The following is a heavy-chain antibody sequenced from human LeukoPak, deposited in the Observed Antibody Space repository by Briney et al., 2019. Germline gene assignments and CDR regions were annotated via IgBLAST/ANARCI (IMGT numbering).Heavy chain of an antibody. J-gene: IGHJ4*02. CDR1: GFTFSRYA. CDR2: IGDSGRNT. CDR3: AKDPMVRGAAYDY. Sequence: PGGSLRLSCAASGFTFSRYAMTSVRQYPGKGLEWVSAIGDSGRNTYYADSVRGRFTISRDNSKNTLYLQMNSLRAEDTAIYYCAKDPMVRGAAYDYWGQGTLVTVSS. V-gene: IGHV3-23*01. D-gene: IGHD3-10*01.